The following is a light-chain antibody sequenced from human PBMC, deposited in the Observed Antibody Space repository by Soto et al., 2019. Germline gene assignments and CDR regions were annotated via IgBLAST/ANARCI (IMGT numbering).Light chain of an antibody. Sequence: QSALTQPASVSWSPGQSITISCTGTSSDVGDSNYVSWYQQHPGKAPKLMIFEVSNRPSGISNRFSGSKSDNTASLTISGLQAEDEADYYCSSYTSGSYVLIGGGTKLTVL. CDR1: SSDVGDSNY. J-gene: IGLJ2*01. CDR2: EVS. CDR3: SSYTSGSYVL. V-gene: IGLV2-14*03.